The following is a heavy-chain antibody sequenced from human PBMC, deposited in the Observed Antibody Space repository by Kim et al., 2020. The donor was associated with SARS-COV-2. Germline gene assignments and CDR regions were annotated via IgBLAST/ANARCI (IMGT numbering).Heavy chain of an antibody. CDR2: ISSSSSYI. CDR3: ARDRGYCSSTSCWDVYFDY. J-gene: IGHJ4*02. V-gene: IGHV3-21*01. CDR1: GFTFSSYS. Sequence: GGSLRLSCAASGFTFSSYSMNWVRQAPGKGLEWVSSISSSSSYIYYADSVKGRFTISRDNAKNSLYLQMNSLRAEDTAVYYCARDRGYCSSTSCWDVYFDYWGQGTLVTVSS. D-gene: IGHD2-2*01.